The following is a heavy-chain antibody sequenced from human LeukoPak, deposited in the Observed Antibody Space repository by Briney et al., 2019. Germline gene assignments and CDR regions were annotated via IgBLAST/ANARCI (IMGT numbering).Heavy chain of an antibody. Sequence: GGSLRLSCAASGFTFSSYSMNWVRQAPGKGLEWVSSISSSSRHKYYAGSVKGRFTISRDDAKNSLFLEMNSLRAEDTAVYYCAKAMIVVARDAFDIWGQGTMVTVSS. CDR3: AKAMIVVARDAFDI. CDR1: GFTFSSYS. J-gene: IGHJ3*02. D-gene: IGHD3-22*01. V-gene: IGHV3-21*04. CDR2: ISSSSRHK.